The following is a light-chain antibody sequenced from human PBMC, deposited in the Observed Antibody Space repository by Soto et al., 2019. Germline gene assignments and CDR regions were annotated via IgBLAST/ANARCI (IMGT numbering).Light chain of an antibody. CDR3: QRRDWPLA. CDR2: DAS. J-gene: IGKJ4*01. CDR1: QSISSH. V-gene: IGKV3-11*01. Sequence: EIVLTQYPATLSLSPGERATLSCRASQSISSHLTWYQQKPGQAPRLLIYDASNRATDIPARFSGSGSGTDFTLTISSLEPEDFAVYYCQRRDWPLAFGGGTKVEIK.